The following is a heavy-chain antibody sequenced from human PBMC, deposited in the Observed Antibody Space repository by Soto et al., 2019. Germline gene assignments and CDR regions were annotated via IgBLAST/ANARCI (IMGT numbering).Heavy chain of an antibody. CDR2: IYYSGST. CDR3: AGGDMVRGVTQFDY. V-gene: IGHV4-31*01. D-gene: IGHD3-10*01. CDR1: GGSISSGGYY. Sequence: QVQLQESGPGLVKPSQTLSLTCTVSGGSISSGGYYWSWIRQHPGKGLEWIGYIYYSGSTYYNPSLKSQVTISVDTSNNQSSLKLSSVTAADTAVDYCAGGDMVRGVTQFDYWGQGTLVTVSS. J-gene: IGHJ4*02.